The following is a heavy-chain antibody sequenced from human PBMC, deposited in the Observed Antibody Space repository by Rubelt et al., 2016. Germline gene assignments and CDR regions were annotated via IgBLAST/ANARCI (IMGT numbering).Heavy chain of an antibody. CDR1: GGSISSSSYY. CDR2: IYYSGST. J-gene: IGHJ4*02. CDR3: ARHPGDTYYDFWSGYPFDY. Sequence: QLQLQESGPGLVKPSETLSLTCTVSGGSISSSSYYWGWIRQPPGKGLEWIGSIYYSGSTYYNPSLKGGVTISGETSKNQFSLKLSSVTAADTAVYYCARHPGDTYYDFWSGYPFDYWGQGTLVTVSS. V-gene: IGHV4-39*01. D-gene: IGHD3-3*01.